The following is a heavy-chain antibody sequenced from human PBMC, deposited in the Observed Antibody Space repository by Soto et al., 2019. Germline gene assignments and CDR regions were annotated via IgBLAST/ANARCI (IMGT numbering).Heavy chain of an antibody. CDR2: VYSSGTT. CDR3: AKDRGGRGPFDP. D-gene: IGHD1-26*01. V-gene: IGHV4-59*02. Sequence: SETLSLTCRVSNVSVSGSYWAWIRQPPGKGLEWIGWVYSSGTTKYNPSLKSRATISMDTSKNEVFLKLTSVTTSDTAVYFCAKDRGGRGPFDPWGQGTLVTVSS. J-gene: IGHJ5*01. CDR1: NVSVSGSY.